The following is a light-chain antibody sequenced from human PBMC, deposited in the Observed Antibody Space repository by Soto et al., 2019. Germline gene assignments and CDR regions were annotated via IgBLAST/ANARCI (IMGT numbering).Light chain of an antibody. V-gene: IGKV3-20*01. J-gene: IGKJ1*01. CDR3: QQYNNWPRT. CDR2: DAS. Sequence: EIVLTQSPGTLSLSPGERATLSCRASQSVGSSYLAWYQQKPGQAPRLLIYDASSRATGIPDRFSGFGSGTQFTLTISSLQSEDFAVYYCQQYNNWPRTFGQGTKVDIK. CDR1: QSVGSSY.